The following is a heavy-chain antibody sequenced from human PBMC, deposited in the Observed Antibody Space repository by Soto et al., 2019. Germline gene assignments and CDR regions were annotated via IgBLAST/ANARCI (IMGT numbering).Heavy chain of an antibody. Sequence: PGESLKISCKGSGYSFTSYWIGWVRQMPGKGLEWMGIIHPVDSDTRYSPSFQGQVTVSADKSINTAYLQWSSLKASDTAMYYCARERDGTMYDYWGQGTMVTVSS. CDR2: IHPVDSDT. D-gene: IGHD1-7*01. CDR3: ARERDGTMYDY. CDR1: GYSFTSYW. J-gene: IGHJ4*02. V-gene: IGHV5-51*01.